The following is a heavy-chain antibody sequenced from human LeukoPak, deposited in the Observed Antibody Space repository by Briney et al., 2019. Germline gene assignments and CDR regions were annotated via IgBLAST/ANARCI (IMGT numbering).Heavy chain of an antibody. J-gene: IGHJ4*02. CDR3: ARFSMVRGAVDY. CDR1: GGSFSGYY. Sequence: PSETLSLTCAAYGGSFSGYYWSWIRQPPGKGLEWIGEINHSGSTNYNPSLKSRVTISVDTSKNQFSLKLSSVTAADTAVYYCARFSMVRGAVDYWGQGTLVTVSS. CDR2: INHSGST. V-gene: IGHV4-34*01. D-gene: IGHD3-10*01.